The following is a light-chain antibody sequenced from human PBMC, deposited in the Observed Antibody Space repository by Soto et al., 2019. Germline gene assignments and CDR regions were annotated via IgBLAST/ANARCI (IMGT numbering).Light chain of an antibody. J-gene: IGKJ4*01. CDR2: KAS. CDR1: QSISSW. Sequence: DLQMTQSPSTLSASVGDRVTITCRASQSISSWLAWYQQKPGKAPKLLIYKASSLESGVPSRFSGSGSGTECTLTISSLQPDDFATYYCQQYNSYALTFGGGTKVEIK. CDR3: QQYNSYALT. V-gene: IGKV1-5*03.